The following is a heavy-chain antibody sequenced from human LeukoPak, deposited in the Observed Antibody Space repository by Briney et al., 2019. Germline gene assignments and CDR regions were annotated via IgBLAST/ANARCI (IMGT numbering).Heavy chain of an antibody. CDR3: ARRYCGGDCYPPGGYFDY. V-gene: IGHV4-34*01. Sequence: PSETLSLTCAVYGGSFSGYYWSCIRQPPGKGLEWIGEINNSGRTNYNPSLKSRVTISVDTSKNQFSLKLSSVTAADTAVYYCARRYCGGDCYPPGGYFDYWGQGTLVTVSS. J-gene: IGHJ4*02. CDR2: INNSGRT. D-gene: IGHD2-21*02. CDR1: GGSFSGYY.